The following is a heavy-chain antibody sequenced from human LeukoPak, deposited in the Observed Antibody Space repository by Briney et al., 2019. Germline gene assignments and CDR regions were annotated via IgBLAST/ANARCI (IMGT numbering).Heavy chain of an antibody. CDR2: INSDGSST. D-gene: IGHD3-10*01. Sequence: QSGGSLRLSCAASGFTFSSYWMHWVRQAPGKGLVWVSRINSDGSSTSYADSVKGRFTISRDNAKNTLYLQMNSLRAEDTAVYYCASRWFGEDDAFDIWGQGTMVTVSS. J-gene: IGHJ3*02. CDR3: ASRWFGEDDAFDI. CDR1: GFTFSSYW. V-gene: IGHV3-74*01.